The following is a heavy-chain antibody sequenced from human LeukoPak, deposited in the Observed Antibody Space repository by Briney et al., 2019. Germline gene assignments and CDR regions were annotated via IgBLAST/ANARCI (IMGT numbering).Heavy chain of an antibody. V-gene: IGHV4-38-2*02. CDR3: ARVDWLANYYYYMDV. Sequence: PSETLSLTCTVSGYSISTGYYWGWIRQPPGRGLEWIGSIYHSGSTYSNPSLKSRVTISVDTSKNQFSLNLSSVTAADTAVYYCARVDWLANYYYYMDVWGKGTTVTVSS. J-gene: IGHJ6*03. CDR2: IYHSGST. D-gene: IGHD2-21*01. CDR1: GYSISTGYY.